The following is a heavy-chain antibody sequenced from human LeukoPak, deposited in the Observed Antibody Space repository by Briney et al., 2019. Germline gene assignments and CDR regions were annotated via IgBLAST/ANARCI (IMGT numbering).Heavy chain of an antibody. Sequence: ASVKVSCKASGYTFTGYYMHWVRQAPGQGLEWMGWINPNSGGTNYAQKFQGRVTMTRDTSISTAYMELSRLRSDDTAVYYCARRGRIVGATYGDAFDIWGQGTMVTVSS. D-gene: IGHD1-26*01. CDR2: INPNSGGT. J-gene: IGHJ3*02. CDR3: ARRGRIVGATYGDAFDI. CDR1: GYTFTGYY. V-gene: IGHV1-2*02.